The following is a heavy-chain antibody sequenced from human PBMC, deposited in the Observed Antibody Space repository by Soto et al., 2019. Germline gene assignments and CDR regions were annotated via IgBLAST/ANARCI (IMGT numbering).Heavy chain of an antibody. J-gene: IGHJ5*02. V-gene: IGHV3-33*01. CDR1: GFTFSSYG. Sequence: GGSLRLSCAASGFTFSSYGMHWVRQAPGKGLEWVAVIWYDGSNKYYADSVKGRFTISRDNSKNTLYLQMNSLRAEDTAVYYCAREDYDILTGYYRYNWFDPWGQGTLVTVSS. CDR2: IWYDGSNK. D-gene: IGHD3-9*01. CDR3: AREDYDILTGYYRYNWFDP.